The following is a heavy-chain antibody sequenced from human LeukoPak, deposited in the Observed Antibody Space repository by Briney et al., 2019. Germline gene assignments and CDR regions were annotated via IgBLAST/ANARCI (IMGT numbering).Heavy chain of an antibody. CDR3: ARDFPSWMGDIVVVVAATLYHDAFDI. D-gene: IGHD2-15*01. J-gene: IGHJ3*02. Sequence: GGSLRLSCAASGFTFSSYAMTWVRQAPGKGLQWVSAVSGSGAHTYYADSVKGRFTISRDNSRDTLYLQMNSLRAEDTAVYYCARDFPSWMGDIVVVVAATLYHDAFDIWGQGTMVTVSS. CDR1: GFTFSSYA. CDR2: VSGSGAHT. V-gene: IGHV3-23*01.